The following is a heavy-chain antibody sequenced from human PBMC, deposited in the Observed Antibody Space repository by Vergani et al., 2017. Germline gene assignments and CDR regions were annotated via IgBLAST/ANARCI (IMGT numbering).Heavy chain of an antibody. J-gene: IGHJ4*02. D-gene: IGHD2-2*01. CDR1: GFTFSSAW. V-gene: IGHV3-72*01. Sequence: EVQPVESGGGLVKPGGSLRLSCTTSGFTFSSAWMSWVRQAPGKGLEWVGRTRNKANSYTTEYAASVKGRFTISRDDSKNSLYLQMNSLKTEDTAVYYCARGGVCGVPAARCRNDDWGQGTLVTVSS. CDR2: TRNKANSYTT. CDR3: ARGGVCGVPAARCRNDD.